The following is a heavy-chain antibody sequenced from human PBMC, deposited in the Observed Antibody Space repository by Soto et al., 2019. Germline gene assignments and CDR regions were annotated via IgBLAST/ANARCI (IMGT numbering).Heavy chain of an antibody. V-gene: IGHV3-74*01. CDR1: GFDFTNSW. J-gene: IGHJ4*02. CDR3: TRDQRYSYAD. D-gene: IGHD3-16*01. Sequence: EVQLVESGGGLVQPGGSLRLSCAASGFDFTNSWMHWVRQAPGKGLVWVSHVTSDGSITNYADSVKGQFTNSRDNAKNTVDLHMNRLRVEDTAVYYCTRDQRYSYADWGKGTLVTVSS. CDR2: VTSDGSIT.